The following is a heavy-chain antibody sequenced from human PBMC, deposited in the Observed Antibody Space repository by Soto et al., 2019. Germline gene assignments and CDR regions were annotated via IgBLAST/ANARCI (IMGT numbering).Heavy chain of an antibody. Sequence: GESLKISCKGSGYSFTSYWISWVRQMPGKGLEWMGIIYPGDSDTRYSPSFQGQVTISADKSISTAYLQWSSLKASDTAMYYCAGGYSYGYYYYGMDVWGQGTTVTVSS. J-gene: IGHJ6*02. CDR3: AGGYSYGYYYYGMDV. CDR1: GYSFTSYW. V-gene: IGHV5-51*01. CDR2: IYPGDSDT. D-gene: IGHD5-18*01.